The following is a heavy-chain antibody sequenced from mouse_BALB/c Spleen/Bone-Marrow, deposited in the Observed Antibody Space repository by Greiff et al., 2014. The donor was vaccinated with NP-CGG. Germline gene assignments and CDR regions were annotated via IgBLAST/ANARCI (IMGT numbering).Heavy chain of an antibody. Sequence: VQLQQSGAELVKPGASVKLSCTASGFNIKDTYMHWVKQRPEQGLEWIGGIDPANGNTKYDPKFQGKATITADTSSNTAYLQLSSLTSEDTAVYYCAPYYYGSSSFAYWGQGTLVTVSA. D-gene: IGHD1-1*01. J-gene: IGHJ3*01. CDR3: APYYYGSSSFAY. CDR2: IDPANGNT. V-gene: IGHV14-3*02. CDR1: GFNIKDTY.